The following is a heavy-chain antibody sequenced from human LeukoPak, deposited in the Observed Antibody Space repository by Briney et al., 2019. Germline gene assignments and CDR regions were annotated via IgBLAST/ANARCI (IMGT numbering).Heavy chain of an antibody. CDR1: GFTFSSYG. CDR2: IRDDGSNK. CDR3: GKECSSTTCYP. Sequence: GGSLRLSCAASGFTFSSYGMHWVRQAPGKGLEWVAFIRDDGSNKFYADSVKGRFTISRDNSKNTLYLQMNSLRAEDTAIYYCGKECSSTTCYPWGQGTQVTVSS. J-gene: IGHJ4*02. V-gene: IGHV3-30*02. D-gene: IGHD2-2*01.